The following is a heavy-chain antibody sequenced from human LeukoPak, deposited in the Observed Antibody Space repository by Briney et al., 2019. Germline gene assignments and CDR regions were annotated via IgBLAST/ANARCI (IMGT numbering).Heavy chain of an antibody. V-gene: IGHV3-11*06. CDR1: GFTFSDHY. CDR3: ARDLDHNMDV. J-gene: IGHJ6*02. CDR2: ITSSSTHT. D-gene: IGHD3/OR15-3a*01. Sequence: GSLRLSCVASGFTFSDHYMSWIRQAPGKGLEWISYITSSSTHTNYADSVKGRFTISRDNAKNSLYLQMNSLRAEDTAVYYCARDLDHNMDVWGQGTTVTVSS.